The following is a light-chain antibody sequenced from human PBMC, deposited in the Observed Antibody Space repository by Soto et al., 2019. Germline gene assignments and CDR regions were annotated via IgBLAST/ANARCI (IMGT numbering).Light chain of an antibody. CDR3: MQGTHWPTRT. V-gene: IGKV2-30*02. CDR2: KVS. Sequence: DVVMTQSPLSLPVTLGQSASISCTSSRSLVHTDGVTYLTWFQQRPGQSPRRLIYKVSNRDSGVPDRFSGSGSGTDFTLKISRVEAEDIGVYYCMQGTHWPTRTFGQGTKVEIK. J-gene: IGKJ1*01. CDR1: RSLVHTDGVTY.